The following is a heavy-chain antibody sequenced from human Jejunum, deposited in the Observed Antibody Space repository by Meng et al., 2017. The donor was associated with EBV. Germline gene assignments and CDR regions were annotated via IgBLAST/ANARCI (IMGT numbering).Heavy chain of an antibody. J-gene: IGHJ4*02. CDR2: ISSNTGGT. V-gene: IGHV1-2*06. CDR1: GYTLTGYY. D-gene: IGHD6-19*01. Sequence: QVQLLQSGAEVKKPGASVKVSCKASGYTLTGYYMHWVRQAPGQGLEWMGRISSNTGGTNYAQKFQGRVTLTRDTSINTAYMELSSLISDDTAVYYCAREIAAGSGWFFFDYWGQGALVTVSS. CDR3: AREIAAGSGWFFFDY.